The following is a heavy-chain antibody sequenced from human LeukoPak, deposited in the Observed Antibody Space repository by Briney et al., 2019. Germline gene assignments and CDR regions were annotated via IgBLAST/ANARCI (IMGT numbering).Heavy chain of an antibody. D-gene: IGHD2/OR15-2a*01. J-gene: IGHJ5*02. V-gene: IGHV4-39*01. CDR3: ARHLNRAWFDP. CDR2: IYYSGST. CDR1: GGSISSSSYY. Sequence: SETLSLTCIVSGGSISSSSYYWGWIRQPPGKGLEWIGSIYYSGSTYYNPSLKSRVTISVDTSKNQFSLKLSSVTAADTAVYYCARHLNRAWFDPWGQGTLVTVSS.